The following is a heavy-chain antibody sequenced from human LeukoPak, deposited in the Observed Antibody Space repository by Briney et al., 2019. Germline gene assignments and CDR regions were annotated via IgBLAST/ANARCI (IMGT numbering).Heavy chain of an antibody. CDR2: ISGSGGST. CDR1: GITFSSHA. D-gene: IGHD6-19*01. V-gene: IGHV3-23*01. J-gene: IGHJ4*02. Sequence: PGGSLRLSCAASGITFSSHAMSWVRQAPGKGLEWVSVISGSGGSTDYADSVKGRFTISRDNSKNTLYLQMNSLRADDTAVYYCAKDLAVAGTASGYWGQGTLVTVSS. CDR3: AKDLAVAGTASGY.